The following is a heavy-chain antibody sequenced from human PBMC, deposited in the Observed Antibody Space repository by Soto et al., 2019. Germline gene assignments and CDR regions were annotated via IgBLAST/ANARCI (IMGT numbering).Heavy chain of an antibody. CDR2: IYHSGST. Sequence: SETLSLTCAVSGGSISSGGYSWSWIRQPPGKGLEWIGYIYHSGSTYYNPSLKSRVTISVDRSKNQFSLKLSSVTAADTAVYYCARGSDRKLGYWGQGTLVTVSS. D-gene: IGHD6-13*01. CDR3: ARGSDRKLGY. CDR1: GGSISSGGYS. V-gene: IGHV4-30-2*01. J-gene: IGHJ4*02.